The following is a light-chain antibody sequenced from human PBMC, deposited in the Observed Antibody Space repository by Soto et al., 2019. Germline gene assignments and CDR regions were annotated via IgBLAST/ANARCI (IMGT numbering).Light chain of an antibody. Sequence: EIVLTQSPGTLSLSPGERATLSCRASQSVTSSYLAWYQQKPGQAPRLLISGATSRATGIPDRFSGSGSGTHFTLTISRLEPEDFAMYYCQHYGSSPPYTFGQGTKLEIK. CDR1: QSVTSSY. CDR3: QHYGSSPPYT. CDR2: GAT. J-gene: IGKJ2*01. V-gene: IGKV3-20*01.